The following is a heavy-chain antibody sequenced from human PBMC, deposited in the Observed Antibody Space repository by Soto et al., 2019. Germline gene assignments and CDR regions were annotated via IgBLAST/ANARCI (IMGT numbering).Heavy chain of an antibody. Sequence: QVQLVESGGGVVQPGRSLRLSCAASGFTFSSYGMHWVRQAPGKGLEWVAVIWYDGSNKYYADSVKGRFTISRDNSKNTLYLQMNSLRAEDMAVYYCARGRRWNYYGMDVWGQGTTVTVSS. CDR2: IWYDGSNK. V-gene: IGHV3-33*01. J-gene: IGHJ6*02. CDR1: GFTFSSYG. D-gene: IGHD1-1*01. CDR3: ARGRRWNYYGMDV.